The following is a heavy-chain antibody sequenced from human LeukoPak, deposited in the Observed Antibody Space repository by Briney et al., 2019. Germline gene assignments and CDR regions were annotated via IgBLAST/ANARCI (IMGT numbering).Heavy chain of an antibody. CDR3: ARGDTAMVTYYYYYGMDV. D-gene: IGHD5-18*01. V-gene: IGHV1-2*04. CDR2: INPNSGGT. Sequence: ASVKVSCKASGYIFTGYYMHWVRQAPGQGLEWMGWINPNSGGTNYAQKFQGWVTMTRDTSISTAYMELSRLRSDDTAVYYCARGDTAMVTYYYYYGMDVWGQGTTVTVSS. CDR1: GYIFTGYY. J-gene: IGHJ6*02.